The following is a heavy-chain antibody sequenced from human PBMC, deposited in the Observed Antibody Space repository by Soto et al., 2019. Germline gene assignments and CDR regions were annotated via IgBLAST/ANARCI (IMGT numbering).Heavy chain of an antibody. CDR3: VRAPITMIVVVIAMDAFDI. J-gene: IGHJ3*02. CDR2: ISGSGGST. Sequence: GGSLSLSCAASGFTFSSYAMSWVRQAPGKGLEWVSAISGSGGSTYYADSVKGRFTISRDNSKNTLYLQMNSLRAEDTAVYYCVRAPITMIVVVIAMDAFDIWGQGTMVTVSS. D-gene: IGHD3-22*01. CDR1: GFTFSSYA. V-gene: IGHV3-23*01.